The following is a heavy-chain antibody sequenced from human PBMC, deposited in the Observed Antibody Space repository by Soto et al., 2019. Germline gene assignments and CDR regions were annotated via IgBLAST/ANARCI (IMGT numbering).Heavy chain of an antibody. J-gene: IGHJ4*02. CDR2: ISAYNGST. V-gene: IGHV1-18*01. D-gene: IGHD3-22*01. CDR3: ARDFYDSRGYYHKSLGY. Sequence: GASVKVSCKASGYTFTSYGISWVRQAPGQGLEWMGWISAYNGSTNYAQKLQGRVTMTTDTSTSTAYMELRSLRSDDTAVYYCARDFYDSRGYYHKSLGYWGQGTLVTVSS. CDR1: GYTFTSYG.